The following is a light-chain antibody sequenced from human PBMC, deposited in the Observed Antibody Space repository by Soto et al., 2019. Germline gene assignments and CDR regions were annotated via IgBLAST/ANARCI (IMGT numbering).Light chain of an antibody. J-gene: IGKJ4*01. CDR1: QGISNY. V-gene: IGKV1-27*01. CDR3: QKYNCVPLT. CDR2: AAS. Sequence: DIQMTQSPSSLSASVGDRVTITCRASQGISNYLAWYQQKPGKVPKLRICAASTLQSGVPTRFSGSGSGTYFTHTNSSLKPEDGATYDCQKYNCVPLTLGGRTQVEIK.